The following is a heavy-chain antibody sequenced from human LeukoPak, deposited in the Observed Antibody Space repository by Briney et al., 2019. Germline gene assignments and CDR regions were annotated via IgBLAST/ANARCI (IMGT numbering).Heavy chain of an antibody. CDR3: ARHSLRAGTYYFDY. Sequence: PSETLSLTCTVSGVSISSSNSYWGWIRQPPGKGLEWIGSIYYSGNTYYNASLKSQVSISIDTSKNQFSLRLTSVTAADTAVYYCARHSLRAGTYYFDYWGQGTLVTVSS. J-gene: IGHJ4*02. CDR2: IYYSGNT. CDR1: GVSISSSNSY. V-gene: IGHV4-39*01. D-gene: IGHD3-10*01.